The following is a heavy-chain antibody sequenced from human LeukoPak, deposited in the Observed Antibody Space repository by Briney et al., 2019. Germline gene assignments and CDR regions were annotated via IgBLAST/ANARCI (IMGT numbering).Heavy chain of an antibody. J-gene: IGHJ4*02. CDR3: ARDLYYDFWSAASSGYFDY. Sequence: ASVKLSCKASGYTFTGYYMHWARQAPGPGLEWMGWINPNSGGTNYAPKFQGRVTMTRDTSISTAYMELSRLRSDDTAVYYCARDLYYDFWSAASSGYFDYWGQGTLVTVSS. CDR2: INPNSGGT. CDR1: GYTFTGYY. V-gene: IGHV1-2*02. D-gene: IGHD3-3*01.